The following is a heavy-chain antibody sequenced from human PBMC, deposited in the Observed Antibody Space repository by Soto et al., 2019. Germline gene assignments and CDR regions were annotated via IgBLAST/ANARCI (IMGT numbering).Heavy chain of an antibody. V-gene: IGHV5-51*01. Sequence: GESLKISCKGSGYSFTSYWIGWVRQMPGKGLEWMGIIYPADSTITYSPSFQGQVTISVDKSISTAYLQWSSLKASDTAMYYCARSSSYYYYYFDYWAQGTLVTVSS. CDR3: ARSSSYYYYYFDY. D-gene: IGHD3-22*01. CDR2: IYPADSTI. J-gene: IGHJ4*02. CDR1: GYSFTSYW.